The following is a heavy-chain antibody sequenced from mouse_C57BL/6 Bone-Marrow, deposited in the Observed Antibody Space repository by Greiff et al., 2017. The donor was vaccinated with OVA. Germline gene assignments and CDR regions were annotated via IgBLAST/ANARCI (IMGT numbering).Heavy chain of an antibody. D-gene: IGHD1-1*02. Sequence: DVHLVESGGGLVKPGGSLKLSCAASGFTFSDYGMHWVRQAPEKGLEWVAYISSGSSTIYYADTVKGRFTISRDNAKNTLFLQMTSLRSEDTAMYYCARDPLLYYYAMDYWGQGTSVTVSS. V-gene: IGHV5-17*01. CDR2: ISSGSSTI. CDR3: ARDPLLYYYAMDY. CDR1: GFTFSDYG. J-gene: IGHJ4*01.